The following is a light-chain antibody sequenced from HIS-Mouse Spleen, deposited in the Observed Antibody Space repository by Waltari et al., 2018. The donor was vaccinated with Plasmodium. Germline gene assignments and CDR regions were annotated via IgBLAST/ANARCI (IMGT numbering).Light chain of an antibody. CDR1: QSVSSN. CDR2: GAS. Sequence: EIVMTQSPATLSVSPGERATLSCRASQSVSSNLAWYQQKPGQAPRLLIYGASTRATGIPARVSGSGSGTEVTLTISSLQSEDVAVYYCQQYNNWPAWTFGQGTKVEIK. J-gene: IGKJ1*01. V-gene: IGKV3-15*01. CDR3: QQYNNWPAWT.